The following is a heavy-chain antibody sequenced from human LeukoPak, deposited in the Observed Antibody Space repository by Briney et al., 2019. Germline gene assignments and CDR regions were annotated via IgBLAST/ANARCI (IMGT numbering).Heavy chain of an antibody. CDR3: AREYSSGWYSIDY. V-gene: IGHV3-53*01. Sequence: GGSLRLSCAASGFTVSSNYMSWVRQAPGKGLEWVSVIYSDGSTDYADSVKGRFTISRDNFRNTLYLRMHSLRAEDTAVYYCAREYSSGWYSIDYWGQGTLVTVSS. CDR1: GFTVSSNY. CDR2: IYSDGST. J-gene: IGHJ4*02. D-gene: IGHD6-19*01.